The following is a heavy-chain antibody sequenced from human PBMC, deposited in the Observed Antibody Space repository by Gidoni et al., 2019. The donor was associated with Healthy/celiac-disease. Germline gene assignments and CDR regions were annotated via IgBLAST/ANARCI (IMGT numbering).Heavy chain of an antibody. V-gene: IGHV4-34*01. CDR3: ARARSSRTHYYYYYGMDV. CDR2: INHSGST. D-gene: IGHD6-6*01. J-gene: IGHJ6*02. Sequence: QVQLQQWGAGLLKPSETLSLTCAVYGGSFSGYYWSWIRQPPGKGLEWIGEINHSGSTNYNPSLKSRVTISVDTSKNQFSLKLSSVTAADTAVYYCARARSSRTHYYYYYGMDVWGQGTTVTVSS. CDR1: GGSFSGYY.